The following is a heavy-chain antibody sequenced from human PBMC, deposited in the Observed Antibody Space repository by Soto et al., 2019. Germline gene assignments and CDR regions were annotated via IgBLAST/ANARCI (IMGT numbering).Heavy chain of an antibody. CDR2: IIPILGIA. CDR3: ATGGSGVTLAY. CDR1: GGTFSSYT. V-gene: IGHV1-69*02. Sequence: QVQLVQSGAEVKKPGSSVKVSCKASGGTFSSYTISWVRQAPGQGLEWMGRIIPILGIANYAEKFQGRVTITADKSTSTAYMELSSLRSEDTAVYYCATGGSGVTLAYWGQGTLVTVSS. D-gene: IGHD3-10*01. J-gene: IGHJ4*02.